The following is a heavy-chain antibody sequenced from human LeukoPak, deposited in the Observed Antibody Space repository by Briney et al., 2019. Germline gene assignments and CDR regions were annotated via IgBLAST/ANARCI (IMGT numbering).Heavy chain of an antibody. J-gene: IGHJ6*02. CDR3: ARDASIGGMDV. Sequence: SETLSLTCSVSGGSINSHYRSWIRQSPGKGLEWIGYVFNGGSTNYNPSLESRVTISVDTSTNQFSLKLSSVTAADTAVYYCARDASIGGMDVWGQGTTVTVSS. V-gene: IGHV4-59*11. CDR1: GGSINSHY. D-gene: IGHD2/OR15-2a*01. CDR2: VFNGGST.